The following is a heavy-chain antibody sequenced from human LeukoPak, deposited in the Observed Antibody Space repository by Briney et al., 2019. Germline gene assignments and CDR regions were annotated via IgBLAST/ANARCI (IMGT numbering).Heavy chain of an antibody. Sequence: PGGSLRLSCAASGFTFSSYWMHWVRQAPGKGLVWVSRINSDGSSTSYADSVKGRFTTSRDNAKNTVYLQMNNLRAEDTAVYYCVSFYEAYWGRGTLVTVSS. CDR3: VSFYEAY. CDR1: GFTFSSYW. V-gene: IGHV3-74*01. J-gene: IGHJ4*02. D-gene: IGHD2/OR15-2a*01. CDR2: INSDGSST.